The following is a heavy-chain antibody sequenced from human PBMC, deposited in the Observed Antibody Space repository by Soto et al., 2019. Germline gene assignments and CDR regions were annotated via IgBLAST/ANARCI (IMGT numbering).Heavy chain of an antibody. V-gene: IGHV4-59*12. CDR1: GGSIRSYD. J-gene: IGHJ5*02. Sequence: PSETLSLTCTVSGGSIRSYDWSWIRQPPGKGLEWIGYIYYSGSTNYNPSLKSRVTISVDTSKNQFSLKLRSVIAADTAVYFCARGGAEDNYFDPWGQGTLVTVSS. CDR3: ARGGAEDNYFDP. CDR2: IYYSGST.